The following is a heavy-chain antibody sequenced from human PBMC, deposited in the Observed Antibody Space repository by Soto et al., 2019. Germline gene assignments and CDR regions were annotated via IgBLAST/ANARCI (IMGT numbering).Heavy chain of an antibody. J-gene: IGHJ4*02. CDR1: GGSFSGYY. Sequence: QVQLQQWGAGLLKPSETLSLTCAVYGGSFSGYYWSWIRQPPGKGLEWIGEINHSGSTNYNPSLKSRVTISVDTSKNQFSLKLSSVTAADTGVYYCARGWYSSSWYYFDYWGQGTLVTVSS. V-gene: IGHV4-34*01. CDR2: INHSGST. CDR3: ARGWYSSSWYYFDY. D-gene: IGHD6-13*01.